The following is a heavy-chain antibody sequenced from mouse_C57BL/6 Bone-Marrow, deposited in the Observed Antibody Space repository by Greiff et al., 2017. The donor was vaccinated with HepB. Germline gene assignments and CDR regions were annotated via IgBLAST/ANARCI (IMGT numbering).Heavy chain of an antibody. D-gene: IGHD1-1*01. CDR2: IDPEDGET. V-gene: IGHV14-2*01. CDR3: ARRVYYGSSPYYFDY. J-gene: IGHJ2*01. Sequence: EVKLMESGAELVKPGASVKLSCTASGFNIKDYYMHWVKQRTEQGLEWIGRIDPEDGETKYAPKFQGKATITADTSSNTAYLQLSSLTSEDTAVYYCARRVYYGSSPYYFDYWGQGTTLTVSS. CDR1: GFNIKDYY.